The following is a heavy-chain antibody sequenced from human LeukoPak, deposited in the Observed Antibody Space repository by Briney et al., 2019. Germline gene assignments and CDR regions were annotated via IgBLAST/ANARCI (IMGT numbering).Heavy chain of an antibody. V-gene: IGHV4-39*01. D-gene: IGHD6-25*01. J-gene: IGHJ4*02. Sequence: SDTLSLTCTVSGGSISTISSSTYYWGWIRQAPGKGMEWIGSLFYSENSHYNPSLMSRATLSVDTSNNQFSLQLTSVSAADAAVYFCARQLPTAAADTRGYFDYWGQGTVVTVSS. CDR1: GGSISTISSSTYY. CDR2: LFYSENS. CDR3: ARQLPTAAADTRGYFDY.